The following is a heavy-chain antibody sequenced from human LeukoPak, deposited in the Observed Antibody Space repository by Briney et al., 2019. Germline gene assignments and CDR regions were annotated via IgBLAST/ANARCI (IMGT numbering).Heavy chain of an antibody. CDR3: ARHSTALRSFAFDI. V-gene: IGHV4-61*02. CDR2: IFATGST. J-gene: IGHJ3*02. CDR1: GGSFSSGTYY. D-gene: IGHD1-14*01. Sequence: SETLSLTCTLSGGSFSSGTYYWSWIRQPAGKGPEWIGRIFATGSTNYNPSLQSRVTISIDTSKNQFSLKLSSVTAADTAVYYCARHSTALRSFAFDIWGQGTMVTVSS.